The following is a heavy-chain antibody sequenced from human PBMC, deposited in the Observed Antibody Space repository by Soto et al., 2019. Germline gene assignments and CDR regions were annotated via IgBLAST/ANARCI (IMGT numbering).Heavy chain of an antibody. J-gene: IGHJ4*02. CDR3: ARAPRHGWFPHFDY. V-gene: IGHV5-51*01. Sequence: GWSLKISCEAAGYGFANYGVGWVRQMPGKGLAGMVIIYPGDSDTRYSPSLQGHVTISVDKSSSTAYLQWSSLEASDTAIYYCARAPRHGWFPHFDYWGQGTLVTVSS. D-gene: IGHD6-19*01. CDR2: IYPGDSDT. CDR1: GYGFANYG.